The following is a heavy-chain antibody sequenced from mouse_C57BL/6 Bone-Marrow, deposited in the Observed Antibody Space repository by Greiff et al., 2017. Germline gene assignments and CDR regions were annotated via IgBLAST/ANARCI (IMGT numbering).Heavy chain of an antibody. J-gene: IGHJ1*03. CDR3: ARSGVYGSSLYWYFDV. Sequence: QVQLQQPGTELVKPGASVKLSCKASGYTFTSYWMHWVKQRPGQGLEWIGNINPNNGGSNYNEKFKNKATLTVDKSSSTTYMQLSCLTSEDSAVYFCARSGVYGSSLYWYFDVWGTGTTVTVSS. CDR2: INPNNGGS. D-gene: IGHD1-1*01. V-gene: IGHV1-53*01. CDR1: GYTFTSYW.